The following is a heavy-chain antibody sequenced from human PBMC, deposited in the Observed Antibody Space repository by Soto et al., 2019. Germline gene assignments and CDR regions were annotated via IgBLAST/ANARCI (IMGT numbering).Heavy chain of an antibody. Sequence: GGSLRLSCAASGFTFSSYGMHWVHQAPGKGLEWVAVISYDGSNKYYADSVKGRFTISRDNSKNTLYLQMNSLRAEDTAVYYCAKDPFHYGSGSYPNTGLGAYWGQGTLVTVSS. J-gene: IGHJ4*02. CDR3: AKDPFHYGSGSYPNTGLGAY. V-gene: IGHV3-30*18. CDR1: GFTFSSYG. D-gene: IGHD3-10*01. CDR2: ISYDGSNK.